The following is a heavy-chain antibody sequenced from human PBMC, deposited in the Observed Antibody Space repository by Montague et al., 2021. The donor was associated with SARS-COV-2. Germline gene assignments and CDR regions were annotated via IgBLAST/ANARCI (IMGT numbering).Heavy chain of an antibody. V-gene: IGHV4-39*01. CDR2: IYHTGST. CDR3: ANFYIGSYNY. D-gene: IGHD1-26*01. Sequence: SETLSLTCTVSRGSLRLTSYHWGWIRQPPGKGLEWIGSIYHTGSTYYDPSLESRVTMSVDNSKNQFSLMLTSVTAADTAVYYCANFYIGSYNYWGHGSLVTVSS. CDR1: RGSLRLTSYH. J-gene: IGHJ4*01.